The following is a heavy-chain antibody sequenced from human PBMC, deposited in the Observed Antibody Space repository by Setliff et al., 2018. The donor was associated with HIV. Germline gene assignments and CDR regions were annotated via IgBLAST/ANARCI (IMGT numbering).Heavy chain of an antibody. J-gene: IGHJ4*02. CDR1: SGSINSDY. Sequence: SETLSLTCTVSSGSINSDYWSWIRQPPGKGLEWMGYIYYSGSTHYNPSLKSRVTISVDTSKNQFSLRLSSVTAADTAVYYCARHGAYYDFLTYYYPMFYFESWGQGSLVTVSS. CDR2: IYYSGST. CDR3: ARHGAYYDFLTYYYPMFYFES. D-gene: IGHD3-9*01. V-gene: IGHV4-59*08.